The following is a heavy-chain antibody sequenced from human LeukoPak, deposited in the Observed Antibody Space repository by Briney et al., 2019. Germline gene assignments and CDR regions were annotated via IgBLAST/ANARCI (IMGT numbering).Heavy chain of an antibody. CDR2: LYSDDNS. D-gene: IGHD3-10*01. V-gene: IGHV3-53*01. CDR3: ARGLWFGEPLGFDY. Sequence: GGSLRFSCAASGFTVNTNYISWVRQAPGKGLEWISVLYSDDNSFYADSVKGRFTLSRDDSKNTVYLQMNSLRTDDTAVYYCARGLWFGEPLGFDYWGEGTRLTVSS. J-gene: IGHJ4*02. CDR1: GFTVNTNY.